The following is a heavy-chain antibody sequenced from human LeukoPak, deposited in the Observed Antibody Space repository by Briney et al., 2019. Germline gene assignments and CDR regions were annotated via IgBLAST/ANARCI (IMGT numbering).Heavy chain of an antibody. Sequence: SETLSLTCIVSGGSISSSNWWSWVRQPPGKGLEWIGEIYHSGSTNYNPSLKSRVTISVDKSKNQFSLKLSSVTAADTAVYYCARDLAVAVAGYNWFDPWGQGTLVTVSS. CDR2: IYHSGST. D-gene: IGHD6-19*01. CDR3: ARDLAVAVAGYNWFDP. J-gene: IGHJ5*02. CDR1: GGSISSSNW. V-gene: IGHV4-4*02.